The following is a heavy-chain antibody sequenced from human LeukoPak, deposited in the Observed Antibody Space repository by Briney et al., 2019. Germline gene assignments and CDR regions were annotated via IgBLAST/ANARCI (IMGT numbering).Heavy chain of an antibody. CDR1: GGSISSYY. J-gene: IGHJ3*02. CDR3: ASRARYYYDSSGAFDI. CDR2: IYYSGST. D-gene: IGHD3-22*01. Sequence: TSETLSLTCTVPGGSISSYYWSWIRRPPGKGLEWIGYIYYSGSTNYNPSLKSRVTISVDTSKNQFSLKLSSVTAADTAVYYCASRARYYYDSSGAFDIWGQGTMVTVSS. V-gene: IGHV4-59*01.